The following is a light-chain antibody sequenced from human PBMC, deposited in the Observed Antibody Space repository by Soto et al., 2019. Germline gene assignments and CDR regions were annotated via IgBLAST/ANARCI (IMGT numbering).Light chain of an antibody. J-gene: IGKJ1*01. V-gene: IGKV1-5*01. CDR1: QSVSSW. Sequence: DIQMTQSPSTLSASVGDRVTITCRASQSVSSWLAWFQQKPGKAPKLLIFDASTLESGVPSRFSGSGSGTEFTLTIRSLQPDDFATYYFQQHNSSPWTFGQGTKVEIK. CDR3: QQHNSSPWT. CDR2: DAS.